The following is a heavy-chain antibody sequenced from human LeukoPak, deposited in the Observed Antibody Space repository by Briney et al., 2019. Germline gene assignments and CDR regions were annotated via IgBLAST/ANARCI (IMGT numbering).Heavy chain of an antibody. D-gene: IGHD2-15*01. V-gene: IGHV4-39*01. CDR1: VGSISSNTYY. CDR2: IHHSGNT. J-gene: IGHJ5*02. CDR3: ASPHYSYNWFDP. Sequence: PSETLSLTCSVSVGSISSNTYYWGWIRQPPGKELEWIGSIHHSGNTYYNPALTSRISISIDTSKNQFSLNLTSMTAVDTAVYFCASPHYSYNWFDPWGPGTLVTVSS.